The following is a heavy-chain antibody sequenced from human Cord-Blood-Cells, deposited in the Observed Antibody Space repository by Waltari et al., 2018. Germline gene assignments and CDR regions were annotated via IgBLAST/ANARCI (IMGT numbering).Heavy chain of an antibody. V-gene: IGHV4-34*01. D-gene: IGHD3-3*01. Sequence: QVQLQQWGAGLLKPPEPLSITCAAQGGSFNGCYWSWLRQPPGKGLEWIGEINHSGSNNYNPSLKSRVTISVDTAKNQFSLERSSVTAADTAVDYCARGPIFGVVINWFDPWGQGTLVTVSS. CDR3: ARGPIFGVVINWFDP. CDR1: GGSFNGCY. J-gene: IGHJ5*02. CDR2: INHSGSN.